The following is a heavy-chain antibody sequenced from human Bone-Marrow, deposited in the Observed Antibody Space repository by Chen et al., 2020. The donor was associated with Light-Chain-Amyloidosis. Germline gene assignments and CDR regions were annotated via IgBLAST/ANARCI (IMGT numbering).Heavy chain of an antibody. CDR3: AKDKGGSMGFGMDV. CDR2: INTDGSTT. D-gene: IGHD3-10*01. CDR1: GFSFSSYW. V-gene: IGHV3-74*01. J-gene: IGHJ6*02. Sequence: EVQLVESGGGLVQPGGCLRLSCAASGFSFSSYWMHWVRQAPGKGLVWVSRINTDGSTTTYADSVRGRFTISRDNAKNTLFLQMSSLRAEDTAIYYCAKDKGGSMGFGMDVWGQGTTVIVSS.